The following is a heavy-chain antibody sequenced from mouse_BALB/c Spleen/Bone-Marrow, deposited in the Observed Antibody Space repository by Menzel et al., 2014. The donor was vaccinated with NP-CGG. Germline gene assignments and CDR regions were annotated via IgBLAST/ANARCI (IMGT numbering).Heavy chain of an antibody. D-gene: IGHD1-1*01. CDR1: GDSINSGY. Sequence: EVQVVESGPSLVKPSQTLSLTCSVTGDSINSGYWNWIRKFPGNKLDYMGYISYSGSTYYNPSLKSRISITRDTSKNQYYLQLNSVTTEDTATYYRAIITTAWYFDVWGAGTTVTVSS. CDR2: ISYSGST. V-gene: IGHV3-8*02. J-gene: IGHJ1*01. CDR3: AIITTAWYFDV.